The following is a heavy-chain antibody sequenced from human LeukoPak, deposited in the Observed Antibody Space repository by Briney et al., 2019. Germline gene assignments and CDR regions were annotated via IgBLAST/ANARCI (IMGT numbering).Heavy chain of an antibody. CDR2: ISHDGSNK. D-gene: IGHD3-10*01. CDR1: GFIFNSYG. CDR3: AKDGPPPLWFGESEYFQH. V-gene: IGHV3-30*18. J-gene: IGHJ1*01. Sequence: GGSLRLSCAASGFIFNSYGMHRVRQAPGKGLEWVAVISHDGSNKYYADSVKGRFTISRDNSKNTLYLQMNSLRAEDTAVYYCAKDGPPPLWFGESEYFQHWGQGTLVTVSS.